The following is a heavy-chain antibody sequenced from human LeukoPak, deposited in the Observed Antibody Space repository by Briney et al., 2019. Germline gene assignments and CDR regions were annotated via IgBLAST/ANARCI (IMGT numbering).Heavy chain of an antibody. D-gene: IGHD3-22*01. CDR2: IYYSGST. Sequence: SETLSLTCTVSGGSISSYYWSWIRQPPGKGLEWIGYIYYSGSTNYNPSLKSRVTISVDTSKNQFSLKLSSVTAADTAVYYCARVRSYYERADYFDYWGQGTLVTVSS. CDR3: ARVRSYYERADYFDY. J-gene: IGHJ4*02. V-gene: IGHV4-59*12. CDR1: GGSISSYY.